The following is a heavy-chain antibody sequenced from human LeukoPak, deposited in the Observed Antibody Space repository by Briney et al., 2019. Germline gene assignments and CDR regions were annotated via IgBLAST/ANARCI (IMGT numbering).Heavy chain of an antibody. CDR1: GFTFSSYA. V-gene: IGHV3-23*01. CDR2: ISGSGGST. CDR3: AKGKQWLVLDRPDY. J-gene: IGHJ4*02. Sequence: QAGGSLRLSCAASGFTFSSYAMSWVRQAPGKGLEWVSAISGSGGSTYYADSVKGRFTISRDNSKNTLYLQMNSLRAEDTAVYYCAKGKQWLVLDRPDYWGQGTLVTVSS. D-gene: IGHD6-19*01.